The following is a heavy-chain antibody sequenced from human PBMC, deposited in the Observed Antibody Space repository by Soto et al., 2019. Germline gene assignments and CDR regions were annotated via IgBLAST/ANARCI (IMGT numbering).Heavy chain of an antibody. J-gene: IGHJ6*02. Sequence: PSQTLSLTCAISGDSVSSNSAAWNWIRQSPSRGLEWLGRTYYRSKWYNDYAVSVKSRITINPDTSKNRFSLQLNSVTPEDTAVYYCARGQRAVAGNYYYYGMDVWGQGTTVTVSS. CDR1: GDSVSSNSAA. CDR2: TYYRSKWYN. CDR3: ARGQRAVAGNYYYYGMDV. D-gene: IGHD6-19*01. V-gene: IGHV6-1*01.